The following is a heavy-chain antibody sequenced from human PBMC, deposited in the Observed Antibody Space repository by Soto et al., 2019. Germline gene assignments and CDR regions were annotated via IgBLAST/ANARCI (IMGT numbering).Heavy chain of an antibody. J-gene: IGHJ4*02. D-gene: IGHD2-21*02. CDR2: ISVSVGST. V-gene: IGHV3-23*01. CDR3: AKRDVPHSTSNAYFYDH. Sequence: PAGCLRHSCGVSGVTFPPSTMSWVRQAPGKGLEWVSTISVSVGSTYSADSVQGRFTVSSDISDNTLFLRMTSLTADDTAVYFCAKRDVPHSTSNAYFYDHWGRGVLVTVSS. CDR1: GVTFPPST.